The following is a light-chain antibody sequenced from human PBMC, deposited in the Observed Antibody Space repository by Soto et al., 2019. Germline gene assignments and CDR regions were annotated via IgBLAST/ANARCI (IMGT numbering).Light chain of an antibody. CDR2: AAS. J-gene: IGKJ5*01. Sequence: DIQMTQSPSSVSASVGDRVTITCRASQSIGSWLAWYQQKPGTVPKLLIYAASSLQSGVPSRFSGSGAGTEFTLTITSLQPEDFGTYYCQQGDGFPITFGQGTRLEIK. CDR1: QSIGSW. CDR3: QQGDGFPIT. V-gene: IGKV1-12*01.